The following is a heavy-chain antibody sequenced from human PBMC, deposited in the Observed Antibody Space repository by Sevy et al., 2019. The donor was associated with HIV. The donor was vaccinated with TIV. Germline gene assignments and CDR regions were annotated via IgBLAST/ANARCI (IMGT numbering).Heavy chain of an antibody. D-gene: IGHD3-22*01. CDR2: MNPNSGNT. J-gene: IGHJ4*02. CDR3: ARVLYYYDSSGYSYYFDY. CDR1: GYTFTSYD. V-gene: IGHV1-8*01. Sequence: ASVKVSCKASGYTFTSYDNNWVRQATGQGLEWMGWMNPNSGNTGYAQKFQGRVTMTRNTSISTAYMELSSLRSEDTAVYYCARVLYYYDSSGYSYYFDYWGQGTLVTISS.